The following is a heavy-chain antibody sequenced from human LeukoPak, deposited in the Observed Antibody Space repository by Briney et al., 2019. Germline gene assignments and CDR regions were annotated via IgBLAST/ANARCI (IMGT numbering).Heavy chain of an antibody. Sequence: SETLSLTCTVSGGSISSYYWSWIRQPPGKGLEWIGYIYYSGSTNYNPSLKSRVTISVDTSKTQFSLKLSSVTTADTAVYYCASDHGYCSGGSCYPYYFDYWGQGTLVTVSS. CDR2: IYYSGST. CDR1: GGSISSYY. D-gene: IGHD2-15*01. J-gene: IGHJ4*02. V-gene: IGHV4-59*01. CDR3: ASDHGYCSGGSCYPYYFDY.